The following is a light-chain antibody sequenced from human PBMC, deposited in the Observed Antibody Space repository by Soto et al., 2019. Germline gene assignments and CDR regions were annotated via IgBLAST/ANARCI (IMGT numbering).Light chain of an antibody. J-gene: IGKJ5*01. Sequence: DIQMTQSPSTLSASVGDRFTITCRASQSISSWLAWYQQKPGKAPKLLIYDASSLESGVPSRFSGSGSGTEFTLTISSLQPEDFATYYCQQSNNHPISFGQGTRLEI. CDR1: QSISSW. V-gene: IGKV1-5*01. CDR2: DAS. CDR3: QQSNNHPIS.